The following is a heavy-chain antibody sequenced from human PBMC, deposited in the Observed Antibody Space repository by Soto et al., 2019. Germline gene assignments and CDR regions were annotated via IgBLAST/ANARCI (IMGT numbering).Heavy chain of an antibody. CDR1: CGSFIGYF. J-gene: IGHJ4*02. V-gene: IGHV4-34*12. D-gene: IGHD3-22*01. CDR2: IFHGGST. Sequence: PSETLSLTCAFYCGSFIGYFWSWIRQPPGKGLEWIGEIFHGGSTNYSPSLKSRVTISVDTSKNQFSLELSSVTAADTAVYYCARPHYDSNTFYYFFDYWGQGTLVTVSS. CDR3: ARPHYDSNTFYYFFDY.